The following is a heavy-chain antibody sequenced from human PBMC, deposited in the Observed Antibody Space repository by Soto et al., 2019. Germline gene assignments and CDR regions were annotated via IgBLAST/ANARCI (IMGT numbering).Heavy chain of an antibody. CDR2: ISYDGTNK. CDR1: GFSFSRCA. V-gene: IGHV3-30*18. J-gene: IGHJ4*02. Sequence: PGGSLRLSCAASGFSFSRCAMHWVRQAPGKGLEWVAVISYDGTNKYYADSVNGRLIISRDNSKNTLSLQMLSLRPEDTAVYYCAKIGIPDYYDRSGFAYWGQGALVTSPQ. D-gene: IGHD3-22*01. CDR3: AKIGIPDYYDRSGFAY.